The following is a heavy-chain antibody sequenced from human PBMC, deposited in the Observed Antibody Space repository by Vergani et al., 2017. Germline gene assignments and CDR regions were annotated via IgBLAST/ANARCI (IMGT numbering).Heavy chain of an antibody. CDR1: GGSISSYY. J-gene: IGHJ5*02. CDR2: IYHSGST. V-gene: IGHV4-59*01. D-gene: IGHD6-19*01. Sequence: QVQLQESGPGLVKPSETLSLTCTVSGGSISSYYWSWIRQPPGKGLEWIGYIYHSGSTNYNPSLKSRVTISVDTSKNQFSLKLSSVTAADTAVYYCAREAVAGTFSWFDPWGQGTLVTVSS. CDR3: AREAVAGTFSWFDP.